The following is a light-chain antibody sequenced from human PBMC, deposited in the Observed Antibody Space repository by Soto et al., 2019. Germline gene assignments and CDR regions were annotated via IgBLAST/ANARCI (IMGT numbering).Light chain of an antibody. CDR2: KVS. V-gene: IGKV2-30*01. Sequence: DVVITQSPLSLPVTLGQPASISCQSTHSLVYSDGDTYLSWFKQRQGQSPRXLIYKVSSRDSGVPDRFSGSGSGTDFTLKISRVEAEDVGVYYCMQGTHWPLTFGGGTKVDIK. CDR3: MQGTHWPLT. J-gene: IGKJ4*01. CDR1: HSLVYSDGDTY.